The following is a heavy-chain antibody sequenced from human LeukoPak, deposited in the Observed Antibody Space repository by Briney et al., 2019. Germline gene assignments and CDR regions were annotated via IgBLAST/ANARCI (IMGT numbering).Heavy chain of an antibody. J-gene: IGHJ5*02. D-gene: IGHD3-10*01. CDR2: IYRSGHT. Sequence: SETLSLTCTVSGDSIKISNNVYWGWIRQPPGKGLEWIGNIYRSGHTYYNPSLNSRVTLSLDTIKNQSSLNLKTVIAADASLFFWARRWYVDSRGVYGQYNWFDPWGQGTLVTVSS. CDR1: GDSIKISNNVY. CDR3: ARRWYVDSRGVYGQYNWFDP. V-gene: IGHV4-39*01.